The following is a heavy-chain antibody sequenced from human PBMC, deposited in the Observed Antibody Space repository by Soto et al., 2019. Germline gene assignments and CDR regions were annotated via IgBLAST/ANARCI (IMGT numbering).Heavy chain of an antibody. CDR1: GGSFSGYY. CDR2: INHSGST. Sequence: PSETLSLTCAVYGGSFSGYYWSWIRQPPGKGLEWIGEINHSGSTNYNPSLKSRVTISVDTSKNQFSLKLSSVTAADTAVYYCARGVSGTSIVVVPAAITWPSAYFDYWGQGTLVTVSS. CDR3: ARGVSGTSIVVVPAAITWPSAYFDY. J-gene: IGHJ4*02. V-gene: IGHV4-34*01. D-gene: IGHD2-2*01.